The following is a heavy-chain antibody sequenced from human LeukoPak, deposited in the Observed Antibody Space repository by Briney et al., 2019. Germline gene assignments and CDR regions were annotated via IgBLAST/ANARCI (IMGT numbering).Heavy chain of an antibody. CDR1: GFTFSYYY. CDR3: AREDYGDYYYYYYGMDV. CDR2: ISYDGSNK. D-gene: IGHD4-17*01. V-gene: IGHV3-30-3*01. Sequence: GGSLRLSCAASGFTFSYYYMSGVRQAPGKGLEWVAVISYDGSNKYYADSVKGRFTISRDNSKNTLYLQMNSLRAEDTAVYYCAREDYGDYYYYYYGMDVWGQGTTVTVSS. J-gene: IGHJ6*02.